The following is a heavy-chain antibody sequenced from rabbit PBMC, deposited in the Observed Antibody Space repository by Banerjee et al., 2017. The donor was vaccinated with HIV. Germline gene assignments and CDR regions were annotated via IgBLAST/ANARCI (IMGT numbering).Heavy chain of an antibody. Sequence: QSLEESGGDLVKPGASLTLTCTASGFSFSSRYYMCWVRQAPGKGLEWIACIDTGSGSTYYATWAKGRFTISKTSSTTVTLQMTSLTAADTATYFCARGGYSYGGLNLWGPGTLVTVS. D-gene: IGHD6-1*01. V-gene: IGHV1S40*01. CDR2: IDTGSGST. CDR3: ARGGYSYGGLNL. J-gene: IGHJ4*01. CDR1: GFSFSSRYY.